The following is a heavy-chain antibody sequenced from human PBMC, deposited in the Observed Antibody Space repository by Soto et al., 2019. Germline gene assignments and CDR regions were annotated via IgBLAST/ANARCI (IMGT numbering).Heavy chain of an antibody. D-gene: IGHD3-22*01. V-gene: IGHV3-33*03. J-gene: IGHJ4*02. CDR3: VVDTSGLLDY. CDR2: IWYDGNKK. CDR1: GFTFSSNG. Sequence: QVHLVESGGGVVQPGRSLRLSCAASGFTFSSNGMHWVRQAPGKGLEWVAVIWYDGNKKYYGDSVRGRFTISRDNSKNTLYLKMNSLRAEDTAVYYCVVDTSGLLDYWGQGTQVTVSS.